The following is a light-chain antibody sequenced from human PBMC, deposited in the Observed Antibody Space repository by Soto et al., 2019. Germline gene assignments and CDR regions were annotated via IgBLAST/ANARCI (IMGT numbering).Light chain of an antibody. J-gene: IGKJ1*01. CDR3: QKYNSDPRT. CDR1: QGISNY. CDR2: GAS. V-gene: IGKV1-27*01. Sequence: DFQMTQSPSSLSASVGDRVTITCRASQGISNYVAWYQQRPGKVPRLLIYGASTLQSGVSSRLSGGASGTEFTLTISSLQAEDVATYYCQKYNSDPRTFGQVTKVELK.